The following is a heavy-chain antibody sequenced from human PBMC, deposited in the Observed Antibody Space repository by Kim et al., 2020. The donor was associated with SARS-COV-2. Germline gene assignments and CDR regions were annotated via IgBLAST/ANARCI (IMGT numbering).Heavy chain of an antibody. CDR1: GGSFSGYY. V-gene: IGHV4-34*01. CDR3: ARGVRRRTNGRYYYYYYG. Sequence: SETLSLTCAVYGGSFSGYYWSWIRQPPGKGLEWIGEINHSGSTNYNPSLKSRVTISVDTSKNQFSLKLSSVTAADTAVYYCARGVRRRTNGRYYYYYYG. CDR2: INHSGST. J-gene: IGHJ6*01. D-gene: IGHD1-26*01.